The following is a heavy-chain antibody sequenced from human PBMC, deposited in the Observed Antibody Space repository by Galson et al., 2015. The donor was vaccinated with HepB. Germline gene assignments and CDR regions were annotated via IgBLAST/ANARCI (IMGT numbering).Heavy chain of an antibody. CDR3: ARLGHEGYHYYGMDV. V-gene: IGHV4-61*02. CDR1: GGSINIGRYY. D-gene: IGHD7-27*01. J-gene: IGHJ6*02. Sequence: TLSPTCIVSGGSINIGRYYLSWIRQPAGKGLEWVWRISGRGSTDYNPPLKTRVTMSVDTSKNQISLKLSSVTAADTAMYYCARLGHEGYHYYGMDVWGQGTTVTVSS. CDR2: ISGRGST.